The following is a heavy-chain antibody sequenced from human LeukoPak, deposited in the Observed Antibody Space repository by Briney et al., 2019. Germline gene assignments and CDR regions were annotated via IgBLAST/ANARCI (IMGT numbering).Heavy chain of an antibody. CDR1: GYTLTELS. V-gene: IGHV1-24*01. D-gene: IGHD2-21*02. J-gene: IGHJ6*03. Sequence: ASVKVSCKVSGYTLTELSMHWVRQAPGKGLEWMGGFDPEDGETIYAQKFQGRVTMTEDTSTDTAYMELSSLRSEDTAVYYCATAAPQGRDRYYYYYYMDVWGKGTTVTVSS. CDR3: ATAAPQGRDRYYYYYYMDV. CDR2: FDPEDGET.